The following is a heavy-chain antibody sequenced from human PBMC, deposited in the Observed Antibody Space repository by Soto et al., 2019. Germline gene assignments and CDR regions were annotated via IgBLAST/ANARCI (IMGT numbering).Heavy chain of an antibody. J-gene: IGHJ4*02. CDR2: IKQDGSEK. D-gene: IGHD3-3*01. Sequence: GSLRLSCAASGFTCSSYWMSWVRQATGKGLEWVANIKQDGSEKYYVDSVKGRFTISRDNAKNSLYLQMNSLRAEDTAVYYCARDLPYYDFWSGYSSSYYFDYWGQGTLVTVSS. V-gene: IGHV3-7*05. CDR3: ARDLPYYDFWSGYSSSYYFDY. CDR1: GFTCSSYW.